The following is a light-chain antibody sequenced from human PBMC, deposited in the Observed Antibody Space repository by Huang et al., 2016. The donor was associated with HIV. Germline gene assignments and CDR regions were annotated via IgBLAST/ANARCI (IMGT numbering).Light chain of an antibody. J-gene: IGKJ2*01. V-gene: IGKV2-28*01. Sequence: DIVMTQSPLSLPVTPAEPASISCRSSQSLLHSNGYNYLSWFQQKPGQSPQLLIYLGSNRASGVPERFSGSGSGTDFTLKISRVEAEDVGVYYCMQGLQIPHTFGQGTKLEIK. CDR2: LGS. CDR1: QSLLHSNGYNY. CDR3: MQGLQIPHT.